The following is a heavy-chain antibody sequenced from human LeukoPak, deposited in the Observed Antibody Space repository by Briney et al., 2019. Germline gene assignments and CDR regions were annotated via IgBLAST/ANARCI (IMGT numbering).Heavy chain of an antibody. Sequence: GESLKISCKGSGYNFNNYWIGWVRQMPGKGLEWMGIIYPGDSDTRYSPSFQGQVTISADKSISTAYLQWSSLKASDTAMYYCARLEVSIARGAFDIWGQGTMVTVSS. CDR2: IYPGDSDT. CDR1: GYNFNNYW. D-gene: IGHD6-13*01. J-gene: IGHJ3*02. CDR3: ARLEVSIARGAFDI. V-gene: IGHV5-51*01.